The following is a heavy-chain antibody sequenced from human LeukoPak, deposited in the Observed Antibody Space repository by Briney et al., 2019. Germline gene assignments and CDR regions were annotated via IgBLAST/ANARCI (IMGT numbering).Heavy chain of an antibody. V-gene: IGHV3-53*05. CDR2: IYSGGST. CDR3: GKDSGYGDYESPDY. D-gene: IGHD4-17*01. J-gene: IGHJ4*02. Sequence: GGSLRLSCAASGFTVSSNYMTWVRQAPGKGLEWVSLIYSGGSTYYADSVKGRFTISRDDSKNTLYLQMNSLRAEDTAVYYCGKDSGYGDYESPDYWGQGTLVTVSS. CDR1: GFTVSSNY.